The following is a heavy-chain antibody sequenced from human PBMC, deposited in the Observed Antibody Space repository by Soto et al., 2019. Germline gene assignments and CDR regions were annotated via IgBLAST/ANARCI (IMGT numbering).Heavy chain of an antibody. CDR2: MSHDGGNT. Sequence: QVQLVDSGGGVVQPGRSLRLSCVTSGFLFNTYAMHWVRQAPGKGLEWVAVMSHDGGNTFYADSVKGRFTISRDNSKNTLYLQMNSLRTEDTAVYYCARPGSGYDILAGHYFDCCRTIDVWGQGTTVTVSS. CDR1: GFLFNTYA. V-gene: IGHV3-30-3*01. CDR3: ARPGSGYDILAGHYFDCCRTIDV. D-gene: IGHD3-9*01. J-gene: IGHJ6*02.